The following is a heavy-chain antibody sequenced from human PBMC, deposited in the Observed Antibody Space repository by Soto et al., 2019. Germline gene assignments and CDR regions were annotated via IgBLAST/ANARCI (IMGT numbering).Heavy chain of an antibody. V-gene: IGHV4-34*01. J-gene: IGHJ2*01. CDR3: ARMAGPWSFDL. CDR2: INHSGSS. Sequence: SESLALTCAVHGGSFSGFYWTWIRQPPGKGLEGIGEINHSGSSNYKPRLKRGVTMALDTSRNQFSLSLNSVTAADTAVYYCARMAGPWSFDLWGRGTMATVSS. CDR1: GGSFSGFY.